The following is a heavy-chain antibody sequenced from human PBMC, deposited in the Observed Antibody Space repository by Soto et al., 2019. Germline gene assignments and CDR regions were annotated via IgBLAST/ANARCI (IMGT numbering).Heavy chain of an antibody. CDR1: GYSFTSYW. V-gene: IGHV5-51*01. J-gene: IGHJ6*02. CDR2: IYPGDSDT. Sequence: GESLKLSCKGSGYSFTSYWIGWVRQMPGKGLEWMGIIYPGDSDTRYSPSFQGQDTISADKSISTAYLQWSSLKASDTAMYYCARPRYYYGSGSYLHYYYYYGMDVWGQGTTVTVSS. D-gene: IGHD3-10*01. CDR3: ARPRYYYGSGSYLHYYYYYGMDV.